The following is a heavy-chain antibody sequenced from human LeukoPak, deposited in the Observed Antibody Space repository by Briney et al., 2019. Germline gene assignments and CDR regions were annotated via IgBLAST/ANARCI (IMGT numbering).Heavy chain of an antibody. Sequence: GGSLRLSCAASGFTFSSYAMHWVRQAPGKGLEWVALISYDGSNKYYADSVKGRFTISRDNSKNTLYLQMNSLRAEDTAVYYCARDRDLINPFPGSYWFDYWGQGTLVTVSS. CDR3: ARDRDLINPFPGSYWFDY. CDR1: GFTFSSYA. D-gene: IGHD3-10*01. CDR2: ISYDGSNK. J-gene: IGHJ5*01. V-gene: IGHV3-30-3*01.